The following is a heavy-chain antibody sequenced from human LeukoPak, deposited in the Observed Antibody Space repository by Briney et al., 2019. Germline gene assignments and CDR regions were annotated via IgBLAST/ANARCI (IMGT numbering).Heavy chain of an antibody. D-gene: IGHD1-1*01. Sequence: GGSLRLSCAASGFTFSTFSMNWVRQAPGKGLEWVSSISGRSNYIFYADSVKGRFTISRDNAENSLYLLLNSLRVEDTAVYYCARDGNRDGDMDVWGKGTTVTVSS. CDR2: ISGRSNYI. J-gene: IGHJ6*03. V-gene: IGHV3-21*01. CDR3: ARDGNRDGDMDV. CDR1: GFTFSTFS.